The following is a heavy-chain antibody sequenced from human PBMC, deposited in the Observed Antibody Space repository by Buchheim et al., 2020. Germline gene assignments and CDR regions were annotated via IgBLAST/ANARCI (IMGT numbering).Heavy chain of an antibody. J-gene: IGHJ4*02. Sequence: QVQLVESGGGVVQPGRSLRLSCAASGFTFSSYAMHWVRQAPGKGLEWVAVISYDGSNKYYADSVKGRFTISRDNSKNTLYLQMNSLRAEETAVYYCERDSVVDYWGQGTL. CDR1: GFTFSSYA. D-gene: IGHD5/OR15-5a*01. CDR2: ISYDGSNK. CDR3: ERDSVVDY. V-gene: IGHV3-30-3*01.